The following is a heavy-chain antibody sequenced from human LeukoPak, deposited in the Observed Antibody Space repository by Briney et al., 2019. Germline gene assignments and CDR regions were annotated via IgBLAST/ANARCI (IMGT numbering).Heavy chain of an antibody. CDR3: ARDDLRFLEWGAARASWFDP. CDR2: ISAYNGNT. J-gene: IGHJ5*02. CDR1: GYTFTSYG. Sequence: GASVKVSCKASGYTFTSYGISWVRQAPGQGLEWMGWISAYNGNTNYAQKLQGRVTMTTDTSTSTAYMELRSLRSDDTAVYYCARDDLRFLEWGAARASWFDPWGQGTLVTVSS. V-gene: IGHV1-18*01. D-gene: IGHD3-3*01.